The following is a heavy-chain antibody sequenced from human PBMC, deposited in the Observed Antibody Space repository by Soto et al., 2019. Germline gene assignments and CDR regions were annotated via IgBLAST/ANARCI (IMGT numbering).Heavy chain of an antibody. CDR1: GFSFSRYA. J-gene: IGHJ6*02. CDR2: INDSGDDT. CDR3: ANFAWSFSGG. Sequence: EVQLLESGGGLVQPGGSLRLSCAGSGFSFSRYAMSWARQAPGKGLEWVSGINDSGDDTDYADSAKGRFTVSRDNSKNILYLQMNSLRVEDTAVYYCANFAWSFSGGGGQGTTVTVSS. V-gene: IGHV3-23*01. D-gene: IGHD3-9*01.